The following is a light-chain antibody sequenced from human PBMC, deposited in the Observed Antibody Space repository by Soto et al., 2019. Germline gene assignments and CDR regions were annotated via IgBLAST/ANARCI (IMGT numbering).Light chain of an antibody. Sequence: QSVLTQPASVSGSPGQSITISCTGTSSDVGGYNYVSWYQQHPGKAPKLIMYEVSNRPSGVSNRFSGSKSGNTASLTVSGLQAEDEADYYCSSYSSVTTLWVFGGGTKLTVL. CDR1: SSDVGGYNY. CDR2: EVS. V-gene: IGLV2-14*01. J-gene: IGLJ3*02. CDR3: SSYSSVTTLWV.